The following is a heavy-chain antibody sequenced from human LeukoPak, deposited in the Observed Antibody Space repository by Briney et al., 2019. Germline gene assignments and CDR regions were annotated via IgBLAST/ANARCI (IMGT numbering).Heavy chain of an antibody. CDR1: GYSISSGYY. D-gene: IGHD6-13*01. CDR2: IYHSGST. J-gene: IGHJ6*03. CDR3: ARRGISQGYYMDV. Sequence: SETLSLTCTVSGYSISSGYYWGWIRQPPGKGLEWIGSIYHSGSTYYNPSLKSRVTISVDTSKNQFSLKLSSVTAADTAVFYCARRGISQGYYMDVWGKGTTVTISS. V-gene: IGHV4-38-2*02.